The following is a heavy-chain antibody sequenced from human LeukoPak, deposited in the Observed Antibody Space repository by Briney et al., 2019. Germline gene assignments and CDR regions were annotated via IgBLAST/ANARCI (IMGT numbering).Heavy chain of an antibody. CDR2: IKQDGSEK. V-gene: IGHV3-7*01. CDR1: GFTFSSYC. Sequence: PGGSLRLSCAASGFTFSSYCKSWVRQAPAKGLERVSNIKQDGSEKYYVDSVKGRFTISRDNAKNSLYLQMNSLRAEDTAVYYCAGSPGYFDWADDAFDIWGQGTMVTVSS. J-gene: IGHJ3*02. D-gene: IGHD3-9*01. CDR3: AGSPGYFDWADDAFDI.